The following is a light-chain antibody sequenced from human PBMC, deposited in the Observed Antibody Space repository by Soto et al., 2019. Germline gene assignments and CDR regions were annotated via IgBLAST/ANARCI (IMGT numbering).Light chain of an antibody. J-gene: IGKJ1*01. Sequence: ESVLTQSPATLSLSPGERATLSRRARPSVANFVAWYQQKPGQAPRLLIYGASNRATGIPDRFSGSGSGTDFTLTISRLEPEDFAVYYCQQYGSSGTFGQGTKVDIK. CDR3: QQYGSSGT. CDR1: PSVANF. CDR2: GAS. V-gene: IGKV3-20*01.